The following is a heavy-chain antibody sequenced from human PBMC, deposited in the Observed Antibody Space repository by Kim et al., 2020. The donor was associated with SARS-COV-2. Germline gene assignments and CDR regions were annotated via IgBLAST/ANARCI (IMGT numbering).Heavy chain of an antibody. CDR1: GFTFDDYA. CDR2: ISWNSGSI. J-gene: IGHJ4*02. CDR3: AKDYRVCSSGSTSCYGAFDY. Sequence: GGSLRLSCAASGFTFDDYAMHWVRQAPGKGLEWVSGISWNSGSIGYADSVKGRFTISRDNAKNSLYLQMNSLRAEDTALYYCAKDYRVCSSGSTSCYGAFDYWGQGTLVTVSS. D-gene: IGHD2-2*01. V-gene: IGHV3-9*01.